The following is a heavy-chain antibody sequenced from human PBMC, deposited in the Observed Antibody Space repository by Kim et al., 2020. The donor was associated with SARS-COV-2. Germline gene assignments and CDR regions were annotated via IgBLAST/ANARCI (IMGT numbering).Heavy chain of an antibody. CDR2: IWYDGSNK. CDR1: GFTFSSYG. V-gene: IGHV3-33*01. D-gene: IGHD4-17*01. J-gene: IGHJ6*02. CDR3: ARDVGDKYGDYDFDYYYYYGMDV. Sequence: GGSLRLSCAASGFTFSSYGMHWVRQAPGKGLEWVAVIWYDGSNKYYADSVKGRFTISRDNSKNTLYLQMNSLRAEDTAVYYCARDVGDKYGDYDFDYYYYYGMDVWGQGTTVTVSS.